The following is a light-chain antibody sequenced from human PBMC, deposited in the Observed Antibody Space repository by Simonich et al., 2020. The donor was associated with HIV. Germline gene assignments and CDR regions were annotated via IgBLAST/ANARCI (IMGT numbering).Light chain of an antibody. CDR2: AAS. Sequence: IQMTQSPSSLSASVGDRVTITCRASQGISSSLAWYHQKPGKAPKLLIYAASTLQSGVPSRFSGSGSGTDFTLTISSLQSEDFATYYCQQYYVYPLAFGGGTKVEIK. CDR1: QGISSS. CDR3: QQYYVYPLA. V-gene: IGKV1-8*01. J-gene: IGKJ4*01.